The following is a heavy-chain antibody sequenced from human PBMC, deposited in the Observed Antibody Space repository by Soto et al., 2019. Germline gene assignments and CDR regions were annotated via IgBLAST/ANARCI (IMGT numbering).Heavy chain of an antibody. J-gene: IGHJ4*02. D-gene: IGHD6-19*01. CDR1: GFTFSSYD. CDR2: IGIAGDT. Sequence: GGSLRLSCAASGFTFSSYDMHWVRQATGKGLEWVSVIGIAGDTYYPDSVKGRFTISRENAKNSLYLQMNSPRAGDTAVYYCARTVAGTYFDFWGQGTLVTVSS. V-gene: IGHV3-13*04. CDR3: ARTVAGTYFDF.